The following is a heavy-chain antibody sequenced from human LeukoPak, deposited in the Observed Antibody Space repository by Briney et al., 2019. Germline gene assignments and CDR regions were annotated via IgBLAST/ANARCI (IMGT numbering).Heavy chain of an antibody. CDR3: ARSPLLEIFGVALTDYYFDY. CDR1: GYTFTSYG. J-gene: IGHJ4*02. D-gene: IGHD3-3*01. V-gene: IGHV1-18*01. CDR2: ISAYNGNT. Sequence: GASVKVSCKASGYTFTSYGISWVRQAPGQGLEWMGWISAYNGNTNYAQKLQGRVTMTTDTSTSTAYMELRSLRPDDTAVYYCARSPLLEIFGVALTDYYFDYWGQGTLVTVSS.